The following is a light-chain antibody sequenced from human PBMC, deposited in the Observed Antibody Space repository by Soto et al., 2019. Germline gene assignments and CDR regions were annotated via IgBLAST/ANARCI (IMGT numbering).Light chain of an antibody. CDR3: SSHAANRV. Sequence: QSALTQPPSASGSPGQSVTISCTGTSSDVGTYNYVSWYQQHPGKAPKLIIYEVSKRPSGVPDRFSGSKSDNTASLTVSGLQAEDEADYYCSSHAANRVFGGGTKLTVL. CDR1: SSDVGTYNY. J-gene: IGLJ3*02. CDR2: EVS. V-gene: IGLV2-8*01.